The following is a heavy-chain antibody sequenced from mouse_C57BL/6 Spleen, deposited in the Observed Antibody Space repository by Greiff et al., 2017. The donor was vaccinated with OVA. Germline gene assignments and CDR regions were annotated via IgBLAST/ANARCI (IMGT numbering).Heavy chain of an antibody. CDR2: IDPSDSYT. CDR3: ARSITTVNSPFAY. Sequence: VQLQQSGAELVMPGASVKLSCKASGYTFTSYWMHWVKQRPGQGLEWIGEIDPSDSYTNYNQKFKGKSTLTVDKSSSTAYMQLSSLTSEDSAVYYCARSITTVNSPFAYWGQGTLVTVSA. CDR1: GYTFTSYW. J-gene: IGHJ3*01. D-gene: IGHD1-1*01. V-gene: IGHV1-69*01.